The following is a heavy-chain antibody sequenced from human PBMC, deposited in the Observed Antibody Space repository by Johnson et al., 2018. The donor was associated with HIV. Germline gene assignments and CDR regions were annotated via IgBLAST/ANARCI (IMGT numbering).Heavy chain of an antibody. CDR2: IKQDGRQK. J-gene: IGHJ3*02. Sequence: VQLVESGGGVVQPGRSLRLSCAASGFTFSTHWMTWVRQAPGKGLEWVANIKQDGRQKYYAGSVKGRFTITRDNAKNSLSLQMNSIRAEDTAGYYCAGGGAAAGTWDAFDMWGRGTLVTVSS. D-gene: IGHD6-13*01. CDR1: GFTFSTHW. V-gene: IGHV3-7*01. CDR3: AGGGAAAGTWDAFDM.